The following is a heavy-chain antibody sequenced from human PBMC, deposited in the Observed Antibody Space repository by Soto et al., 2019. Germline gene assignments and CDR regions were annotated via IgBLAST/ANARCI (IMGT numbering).Heavy chain of an antibody. J-gene: IGHJ5*02. CDR2: INAGNGNT. CDR1: GYTFTSYA. Sequence: ASVKVSCKASGYTFTSYAMHWVRQAPGQRLEWMGWINAGNGNTKYSQKFQGRVTTTRDTSASTAYMELSSLRSEDTAVYYCARAPVNSGYDYWFDPWGQGTLVTLSS. CDR3: ARAPVNSGYDYWFDP. D-gene: IGHD5-12*01. V-gene: IGHV1-3*01.